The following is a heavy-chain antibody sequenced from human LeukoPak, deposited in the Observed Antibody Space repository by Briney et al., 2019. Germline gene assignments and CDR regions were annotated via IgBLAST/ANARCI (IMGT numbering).Heavy chain of an antibody. V-gene: IGHV4-34*01. D-gene: IGHD5-18*01. Sequence: SETLSLTCAVYGGSFSGYYGSWIRQPPGKGLEWIGEINHSGSTNYNPSLKSRVTISVDTSKNQFSLKLSSVTAADTAVYYCAVDTAMVDGNWFDPWGQGTLVTVSS. CDR2: INHSGST. CDR3: AVDTAMVDGNWFDP. CDR1: GGSFSGYY. J-gene: IGHJ5*02.